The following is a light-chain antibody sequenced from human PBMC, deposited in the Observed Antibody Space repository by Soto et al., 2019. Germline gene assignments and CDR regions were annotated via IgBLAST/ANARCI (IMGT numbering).Light chain of an antibody. Sequence: DIPMTQSPSTLSASVGDRVTITCRASQRINNWLAWYQQKPGKAPKLLIYDVSTLESWVPPRFSGGASGTDFTLTIDSLQPDDFATYYCQHYNTYSWTFGQGTKVEIK. V-gene: IGKV1-5*01. CDR2: DVS. CDR3: QHYNTYSWT. CDR1: QRINNW. J-gene: IGKJ1*01.